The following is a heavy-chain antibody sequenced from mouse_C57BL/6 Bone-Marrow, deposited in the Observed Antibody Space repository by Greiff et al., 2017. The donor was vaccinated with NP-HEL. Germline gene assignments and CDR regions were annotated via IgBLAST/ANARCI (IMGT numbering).Heavy chain of an antibody. Sequence: VQLQHSGAELVRPGASVKLSCTASGFNIKDDYMHWVKQRPEQGLEWIGWIDPENGDTEYASKFQGKATITADTSSNTAYLQLSSLTSEDTAVYYCTTYDFFDYWGQGTTLTVSS. V-gene: IGHV14-4*01. D-gene: IGHD2-12*01. CDR2: IDPENGDT. J-gene: IGHJ2*01. CDR1: GFNIKDDY. CDR3: TTYDFFDY.